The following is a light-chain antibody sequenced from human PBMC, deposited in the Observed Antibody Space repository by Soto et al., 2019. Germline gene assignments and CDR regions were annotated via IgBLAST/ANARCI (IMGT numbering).Light chain of an antibody. CDR2: DVS. J-gene: IGLJ1*01. V-gene: IGLV2-14*01. Sequence: SVLTQPASVSGSPGQSITISCTGTGSDVGGYNYVSWYQQHPGKAPKLMIYDVSNRPSGVSNRFSGSKSGNTASLSISGLQAEDEADYYCSSYTSSSTRVFGTGTKLTVL. CDR3: SSYTSSSTRV. CDR1: GSDVGGYNY.